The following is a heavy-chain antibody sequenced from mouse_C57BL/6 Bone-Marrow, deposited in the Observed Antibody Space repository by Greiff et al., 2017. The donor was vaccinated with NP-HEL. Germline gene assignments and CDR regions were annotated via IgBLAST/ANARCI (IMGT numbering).Heavy chain of an antibody. D-gene: IGHD1-1*01. J-gene: IGHJ1*03. V-gene: IGHV1-64*01. CDR2: IHPNSGST. CDR1: GYTFTSYW. CDR3: ARNYGSSPWYFDV. Sequence: VKLQQPGAELVKPGASVKLSCKASGYTFTSYWMHWVKQRPGQGLEWIGMIHPNSGSTNYNEKFKSKATLTVDKSSSTAYMQLSSLTSEDSAVYYCARNYGSSPWYFDVWGTGTTVTVSS.